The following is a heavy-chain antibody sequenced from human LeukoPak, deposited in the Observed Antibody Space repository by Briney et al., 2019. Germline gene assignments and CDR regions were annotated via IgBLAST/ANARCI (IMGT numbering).Heavy chain of an antibody. CDR1: GFTVRCHY. V-gene: IGHV3-23*01. CDR3: AKDNGGGSRNFDY. CDR2: VSGSAGSI. Sequence: TGGFLKLPWGTSGFTVRCHYMDWVRQAPGKGPELVSAVSGSAGSIYYADSVKGRFTISRDNPKNMLYLQMNSLRTEDTAVYYCAKDNGGGSRNFDYWGQGTLVTVSS. D-gene: IGHD2-15*01. J-gene: IGHJ4*02.